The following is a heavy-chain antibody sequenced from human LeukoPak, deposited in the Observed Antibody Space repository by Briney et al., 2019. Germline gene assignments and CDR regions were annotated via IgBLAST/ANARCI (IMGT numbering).Heavy chain of an antibody. D-gene: IGHD6-13*01. J-gene: IGHJ4*02. CDR1: GFTFSSFE. CDR2: ISPSGTAG. CDR3: TRDGHSSTWYANFDY. V-gene: IGHV3-48*03. Sequence: PGGSLRLSCGASGFTFSSFEMNWVRLAPGKGLEWVSYISPSGTAGYYADSVRGRFIISRDNAMKSLYLQMNSLRAEDTAVYYCTRDGHSSTWYANFDYWGQGILVTVSS.